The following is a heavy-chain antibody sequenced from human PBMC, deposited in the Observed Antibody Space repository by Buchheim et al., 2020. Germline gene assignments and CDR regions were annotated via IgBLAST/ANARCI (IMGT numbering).Heavy chain of an antibody. CDR3: AKDLARLGREDP. J-gene: IGHJ5*02. Sequence: QVQLVESGGGVVQPGRSLRLSCTASGLIFSNFNIHWVRQAPGKGLEWVAVISHDGSNKYYADSVKGRFTISRDNSKDTLFLQMNGLRADDTAVYYCAKDLARLGREDPWGQGTL. CDR2: ISHDGSNK. V-gene: IGHV3-30*18. CDR1: GLIFSNFN. D-gene: IGHD6-6*01.